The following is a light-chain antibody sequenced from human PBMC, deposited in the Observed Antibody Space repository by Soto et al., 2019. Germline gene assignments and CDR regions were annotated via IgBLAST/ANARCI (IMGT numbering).Light chain of an antibody. V-gene: IGKV1-39*01. CDR2: AAS. Sequence: DIQMTLSPSSLSASVVYIFTIICLASQSISSYLNWYQQKPGKAPKLLIYAASSLQSGVPSRFSGSGSGTDFTLTISSLQPEDFATYYCQQSYSTPITFGQGTRLEIK. J-gene: IGKJ5*01. CDR1: QSISSY. CDR3: QQSYSTPIT.